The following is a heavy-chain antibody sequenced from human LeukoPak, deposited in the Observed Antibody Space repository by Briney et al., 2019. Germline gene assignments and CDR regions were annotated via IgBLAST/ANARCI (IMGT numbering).Heavy chain of an antibody. V-gene: IGHV4-34*01. CDR3: ARSYYYDSSGSHLDY. D-gene: IGHD3-22*01. Sequence: PSETLSLTCAVYGGSFSGYYWSWTRQPPGKGLEWIGEINHSGSTNYNPSLKSRVTISVDTSKNQFSLTLSSVPAADTAVYYCARSYYYDSSGSHLDYWGQGTLVTVSS. J-gene: IGHJ4*02. CDR1: GGSFSGYY. CDR2: INHSGST.